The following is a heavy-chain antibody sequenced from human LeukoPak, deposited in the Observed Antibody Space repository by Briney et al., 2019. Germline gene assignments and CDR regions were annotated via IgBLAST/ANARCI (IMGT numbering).Heavy chain of an antibody. CDR3: ASESDIAARPTFDY. J-gene: IGHJ4*02. D-gene: IGHD6-6*01. CDR2: IKQDGGEK. CDR1: GFTFSSYW. Sequence: GGSLRLSCAASGFTFSSYWMSWVRQAPGKGLEGVANIKQDGGEKYYVDSVKGRFTISRDNAKNSLYLQMNSLRAEDTAVYYCASESDIAARPTFDYWGQGTLVTVSS. V-gene: IGHV3-7*01.